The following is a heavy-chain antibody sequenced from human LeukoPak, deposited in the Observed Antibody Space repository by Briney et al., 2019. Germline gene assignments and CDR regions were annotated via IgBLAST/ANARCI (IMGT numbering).Heavy chain of an antibody. Sequence: GGSLRLSCAASGFTFSRYWMHWVRQAPGKGLVWVSRINSDGSYTSYADSVKGRSTIFRDNAKNTLYLQMNSLRAEDTAVYYCVRDLGGRSGHWGQGTLVTVSS. CDR2: INSDGSYT. CDR1: GFTFSRYW. CDR3: VRDLGGRSGH. D-gene: IGHD1-26*01. J-gene: IGHJ4*02. V-gene: IGHV3-74*01.